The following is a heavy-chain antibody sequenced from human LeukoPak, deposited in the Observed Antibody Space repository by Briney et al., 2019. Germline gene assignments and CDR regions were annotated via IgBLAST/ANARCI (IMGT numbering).Heavy chain of an antibody. CDR2: IYNNGRT. CDR3: ARGRSSSWSSFDY. CDR1: GGSISSGDYY. D-gene: IGHD6-13*01. V-gene: IGHV4-30-4*01. J-gene: IGHJ4*02. Sequence: PSQTLSHTCTVSGGSISSGDYYWSWIRQPPGKGLEWIGYIYNNGRTYYNPSLKSRVTISVDTSKNLFSLKVSSVTAADAAVYYCARGRSSSWSSFDYWGQGTLVTVSS.